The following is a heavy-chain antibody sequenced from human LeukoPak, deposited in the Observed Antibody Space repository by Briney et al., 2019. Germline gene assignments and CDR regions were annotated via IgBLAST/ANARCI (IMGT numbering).Heavy chain of an antibody. J-gene: IGHJ4*02. CDR3: AKEGGGRTFDY. CDR1: GFSFGSYA. CDR2: IRYDGSDT. Sequence: GGSLRLSCAASGFSFGSYAMHWVRQASGKGLDWVAFIRYDGSDTYYADSVKGRFTVSRDNSKNTLYLQMNSLTAEDTALYYCAKEGGGRTFDYWGQGTLVTVSS. D-gene: IGHD4-23*01. V-gene: IGHV3-30*02.